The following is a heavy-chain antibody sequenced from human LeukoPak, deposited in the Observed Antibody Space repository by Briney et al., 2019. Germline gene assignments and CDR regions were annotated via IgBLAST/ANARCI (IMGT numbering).Heavy chain of an antibody. CDR2: INHSGST. V-gene: IGHV4-34*01. CDR1: GGSFSGYY. D-gene: IGHD4-17*01. CDR3: ARAATIYGVPDY. J-gene: IGHJ4*02. Sequence: PSETLSLTCAVYGGSFSGYYWSWIRQPPGNGLEWIGEINHSGSTNYNPSLKSRVTISVDTSKNQFSLKLSSVTAADTAVYYCARAATIYGVPDYWGQGTLVTVSS.